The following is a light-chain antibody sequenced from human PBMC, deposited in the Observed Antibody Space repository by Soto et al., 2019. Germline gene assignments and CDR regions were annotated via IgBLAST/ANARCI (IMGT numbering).Light chain of an antibody. CDR1: QSIINH. CDR3: QQSYRNPPT. V-gene: IGKV1-39*01. CDR2: AAS. Sequence: DIQMTQSPSSLSPSVEDRVIITFRASQSIINHLNWYQQKPGKAPKLLIFAASSLQSGVPSRFSGSRSGPDFTLTISRLQPEDFANYYCQQSYRNPPTFGQGTKVDIK. J-gene: IGKJ1*01.